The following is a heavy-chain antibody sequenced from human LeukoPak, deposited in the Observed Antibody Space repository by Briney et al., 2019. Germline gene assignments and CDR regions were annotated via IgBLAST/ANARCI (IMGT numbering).Heavy chain of an antibody. J-gene: IGHJ6*03. V-gene: IGHV3-30*02. D-gene: IGHD3-10*01. CDR1: GFTFNTYT. CDR2: IRYDGSNK. Sequence: GGSLRLSCAASGFTFNTYTMNWVRQAPGKGLEWVAFIRYDGSNKYYADSVKGRFTISRDNSKNTLYLQMNSLRAEDTAVYYCAKVGGSGSFYMDVWGKGTTVTISS. CDR3: AKVGGSGSFYMDV.